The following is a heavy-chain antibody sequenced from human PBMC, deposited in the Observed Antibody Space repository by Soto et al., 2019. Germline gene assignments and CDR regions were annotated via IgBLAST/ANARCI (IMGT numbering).Heavy chain of an antibody. CDR3: ARRYGGTFDY. CDR2: IYYSGST. J-gene: IGHJ4*02. Sequence: SETLSLTCTVSGGSISSYYWSWIRQPPGKGLEWIGYIYYSGSTNYNPSLKSRVTISVDTSKNQFSLKLSSVTAADTAVYYCARRYGGTFDYWGQRTSITVSS. D-gene: IGHD2-15*01. V-gene: IGHV4-59*08. CDR1: GGSISSYY.